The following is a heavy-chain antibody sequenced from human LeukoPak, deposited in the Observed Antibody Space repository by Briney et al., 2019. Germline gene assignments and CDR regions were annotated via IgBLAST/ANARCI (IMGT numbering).Heavy chain of an antibody. J-gene: IGHJ1*01. CDR1: GYTFTGYY. CDR2: INPNSGGT. Sequence: ASVKVSCKASGYTFTGYYMHWVRQAPGQGLEWMGWINPNSGGTNYAQKFQGRVTMTRDTSISTAYMELSRLRSDDTAVYYCASKLYYYDSSGYYSSEYFQHWGQGTLVTVSS. D-gene: IGHD3-22*01. CDR3: ASKLYYYDSSGYYSSEYFQH. V-gene: IGHV1-2*02.